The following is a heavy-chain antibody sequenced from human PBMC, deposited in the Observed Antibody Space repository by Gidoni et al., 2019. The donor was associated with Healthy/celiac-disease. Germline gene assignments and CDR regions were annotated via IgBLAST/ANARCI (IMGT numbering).Heavy chain of an antibody. CDR2: IYYSGST. D-gene: IGHD6-13*01. CDR3: ASTIAAGGRGFGY. J-gene: IGHJ4*02. V-gene: IGHV4-30-4*01. Sequence: QVQLQESGPGLVKPSQTLSLTCTVSGGSSRSGYYYWSWIRQPPGKGLEWIGYIYYSGSTYYNPSLKSRVTISVDTSKNQFSLKLSSVTAADTAVYYCASTIAAGGRGFGYWGQGTLVTVSS. CDR1: GGSSRSGYYY.